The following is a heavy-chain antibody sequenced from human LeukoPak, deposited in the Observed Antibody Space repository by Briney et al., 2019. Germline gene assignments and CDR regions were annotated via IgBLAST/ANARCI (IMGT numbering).Heavy chain of an antibody. D-gene: IGHD5-18*01. V-gene: IGHV4-39*07. CDR2: IYYSGST. CDR3: ARRGGYSYGYVWFDP. Sequence: PSETLSLTCTVSGGSISSTSYYWGWIRQPPGKGLEWIGSIYYSGSTYYNPSLKSRVTISVDTSKNHFSLKLSSLTAADTAVYYCARRGGYSYGYVWFDPWGQGTLVTVSS. J-gene: IGHJ5*02. CDR1: GGSISSTSYY.